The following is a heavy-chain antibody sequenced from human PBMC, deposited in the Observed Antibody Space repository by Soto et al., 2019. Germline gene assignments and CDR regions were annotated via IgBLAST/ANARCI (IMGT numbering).Heavy chain of an antibody. V-gene: IGHV4-59*08. CDR3: ARVSRKYCYDSSGSSPRLHFDY. Sequence: SETLSLTCTVSGGSISSYYWTWIRQPPGKGLEWIGYIYYSGSTNYNPSLKSRVTISVATSKAQFSLKLSSVTAADTAVYYCARVSRKYCYDSSGSSPRLHFDYWGQGTLVTVSS. D-gene: IGHD3-22*01. J-gene: IGHJ4*02. CDR2: IYYSGST. CDR1: GGSISSYY.